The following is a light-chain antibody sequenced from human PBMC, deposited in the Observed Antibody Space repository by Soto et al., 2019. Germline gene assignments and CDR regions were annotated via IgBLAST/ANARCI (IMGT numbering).Light chain of an antibody. J-gene: IGKJ1*01. CDR1: KGIRND. V-gene: IGKV1-6*01. CDR3: LQDYNYPWT. CDR2: AAS. Sequence: AIQMTQSPSSLSASVGDRVTITCRASKGIRNDLGWYQQKPGKAPKLLIYAASSLQSGVPSRFSGSGSGTDVTLTISSLQPEVFATYYCLQDYNYPWTFGQGTKVEIK.